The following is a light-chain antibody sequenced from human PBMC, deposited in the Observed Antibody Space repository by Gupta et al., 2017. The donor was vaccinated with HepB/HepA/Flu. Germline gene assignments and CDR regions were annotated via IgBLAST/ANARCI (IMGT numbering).Light chain of an antibody. Sequence: NFMLTQPHPLSESPGKTVTISCARSSGSIASNYVQWYQQRPGSAPTTVIYDNNQRPSGVPDRFSGSIDSSSNSASLTISGLKTEDEADYYCQSYDIRNVWVFGGGTKLTVL. CDR1: SGSIASNY. V-gene: IGLV6-57*03. CDR3: QSYDIRNVWV. CDR2: DNN. J-gene: IGLJ3*02.